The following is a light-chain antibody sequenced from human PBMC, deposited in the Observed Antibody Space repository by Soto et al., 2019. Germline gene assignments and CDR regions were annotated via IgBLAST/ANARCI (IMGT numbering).Light chain of an antibody. CDR1: ESISTW. Sequence: IQMTPSPSSLSASVGDRVTITCRASESISTWLAWCQQKPGRAPKILIYAASSLQSGVPSRFSGSGSGRDFTLTISSLQPEDFATYYCLQDNEYPITFGQGTRLEIK. CDR3: LQDNEYPIT. J-gene: IGKJ5*01. CDR2: AAS. V-gene: IGKV1-6*01.